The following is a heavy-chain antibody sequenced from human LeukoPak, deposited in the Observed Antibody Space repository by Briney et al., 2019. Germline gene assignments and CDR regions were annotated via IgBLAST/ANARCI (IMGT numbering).Heavy chain of an antibody. V-gene: IGHV1-24*01. J-gene: IGHJ6*03. D-gene: IGHD6-25*01. CDR1: GYTLTEIS. CDR3: ATPGYSSGHYYYYFMDV. CDR2: FDPEGGET. Sequence: ASVKVSCKVSGYTLTEISMHWVRQAPGKGLEWMRGFDPEGGETINAQKFQGRVTMTEDTSTDTAYMELSSLRSEDTAVYYCATPGYSSGHYYYYFMDVWGKGTTVTVSS.